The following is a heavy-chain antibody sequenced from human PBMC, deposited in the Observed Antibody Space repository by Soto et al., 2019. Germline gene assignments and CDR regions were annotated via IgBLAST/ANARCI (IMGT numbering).Heavy chain of an antibody. Sequence: QAQLVQAGAEVKKPGASVKVSCKASGYTFTGYYMHWVRQAPGQGLEWMGWINPNRGGTNYAQKVQGRVTMTRDTSISTAYMELSRLRSDETAVYYCARDSPDGYSAGVYYYYYGMYVWGQGTTVTVSS. J-gene: IGHJ6*02. D-gene: IGHD5-18*01. CDR2: INPNRGGT. V-gene: IGHV1-2*02. CDR1: GYTFTGYY. CDR3: ARDSPDGYSAGVYYYYYGMYV.